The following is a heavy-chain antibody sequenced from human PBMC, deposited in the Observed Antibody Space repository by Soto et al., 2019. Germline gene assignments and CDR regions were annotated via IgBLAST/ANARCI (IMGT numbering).Heavy chain of an antibody. V-gene: IGHV3-30-3*01. CDR1: GFTFSSYA. Sequence: QVQLVESGGGVVQPGRSLRLSCAASGFTFSSYAMHWVRQAPGKGLEWVAVISYDGSNKYYADSVKGRFTISRDNSKNTLYLQMNSLRAEDTAVYYCASSNDYGDSEYFQHWGQGTLVTVSS. J-gene: IGHJ1*01. CDR3: ASSNDYGDSEYFQH. CDR2: ISYDGSNK. D-gene: IGHD4-17*01.